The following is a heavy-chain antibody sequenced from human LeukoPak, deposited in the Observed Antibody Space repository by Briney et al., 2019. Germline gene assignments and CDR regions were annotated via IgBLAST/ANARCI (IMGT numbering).Heavy chain of an antibody. Sequence: GGSLRLSCAASGFTFRSHWMSWVRQAPGKGLEWVANINQDGSETHYVDSVKGRFTISRDNAWNSLYLQMNSLRAEDTAMYYCARAHVAPGIYFDYWGQGTLVTVSS. J-gene: IGHJ4*02. CDR3: ARAHVAPGIYFDY. V-gene: IGHV3-7*01. D-gene: IGHD6-13*01. CDR1: GFTFRSHW. CDR2: INQDGSET.